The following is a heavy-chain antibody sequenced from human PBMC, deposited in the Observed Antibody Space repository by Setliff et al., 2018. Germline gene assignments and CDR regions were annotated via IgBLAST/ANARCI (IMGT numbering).Heavy chain of an antibody. D-gene: IGHD3-22*01. CDR2: ISGSGSTI. J-gene: IGHJ5*02. V-gene: IGHV3-48*03. Sequence: PGGSLRLSCAASGFTFSSYEMNWVRQAPGKGLEWISYISGSGSTIYYADSVKGRFTISKDNAKNSLYLQMDSLRAEDTAVYHCARGARLYETDHHYYGWLDPWGQGTLVTVS. CDR1: GFTFSSYE. CDR3: ARGARLYETDHHYYGWLDP.